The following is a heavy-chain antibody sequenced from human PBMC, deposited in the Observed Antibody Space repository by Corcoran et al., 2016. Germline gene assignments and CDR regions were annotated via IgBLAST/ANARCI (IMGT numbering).Heavy chain of an antibody. V-gene: IGHV2-5*01. CDR1: GFSLSTSGVG. CDR2: IYWNDDE. J-gene: IGHJ3*02. CDR3: ALFSRVGYNVGKNDAFDI. Sequence: QITLKESGPTLVKPTQTLTLTCTVSGFSLSTSGVGVGWIRQPPGQALEWLALIYWNDDERYRQSPKSRHTITKDTSKNQGGLTMTNMDPVDTATYYCALFSRVGYNVGKNDAFDIWGQWTIVTVSS. D-gene: IGHD5-12*01.